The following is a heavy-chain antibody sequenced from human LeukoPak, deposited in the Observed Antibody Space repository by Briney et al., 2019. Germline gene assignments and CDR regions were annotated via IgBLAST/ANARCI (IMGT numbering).Heavy chain of an antibody. J-gene: IGHJ4*02. D-gene: IGHD3-10*01. CDR1: GFTFSNAW. V-gene: IGHV4-38-2*01. CDR3: ARGIWFGELFSAPFDY. Sequence: PGGSLRLSCAASGFTFSNAWMSWVRQAPGKGLEWIGSLYHSGSTYYSPSLKSRITISLDTSKNQFSLKLSSVTAADTAVYYCARGIWFGELFSAPFDYWGQGTLVTVSS. CDR2: LYHSGST.